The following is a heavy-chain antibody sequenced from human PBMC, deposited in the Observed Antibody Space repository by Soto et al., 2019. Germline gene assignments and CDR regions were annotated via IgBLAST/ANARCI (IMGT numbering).Heavy chain of an antibody. CDR2: INHSGST. D-gene: IGHD3-10*01. V-gene: IGHV4-34*01. J-gene: IGHJ6*02. CDR3: ARVSGIYYYGMDV. CDR1: GGSFSGYY. Sequence: QVQLQQWGAGLLKPSETLSLTCAVYGGSFSGYYWNWIRQPPGKGLEWIGEINHSGSTNYNPSLKSRVTISVDTSKNRSSLKLSSVTAADTAVYYCARVSGIYYYGMDVWGQGTTVTVSS.